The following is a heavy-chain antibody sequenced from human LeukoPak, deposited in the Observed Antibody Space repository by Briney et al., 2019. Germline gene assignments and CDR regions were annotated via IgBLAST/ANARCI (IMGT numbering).Heavy chain of an antibody. CDR1: GFTFSSYA. Sequence: PGGSLSLSCAASGFTFSSYAMSWVRQAPGKGLEWVSGVSSSGGSTYYTYSVKGRFTISRDNSKNTLHLQMNSLRAEDTAVYYCAKGLNWFDPWGQGTLVTVSS. CDR3: AKGLNWFDP. J-gene: IGHJ5*02. CDR2: VSSSGGST. V-gene: IGHV3-23*01.